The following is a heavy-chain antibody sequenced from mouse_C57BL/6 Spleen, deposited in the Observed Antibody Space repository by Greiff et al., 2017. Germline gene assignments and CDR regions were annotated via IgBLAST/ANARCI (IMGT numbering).Heavy chain of an antibody. J-gene: IGHJ3*01. V-gene: IGHV1-69*01. D-gene: IGHD1-1*01. CDR1: GYTFTSYW. CDR3: AGSRGGDYYGSFPLFAY. Sequence: QVQLQQPGAELVMPGASVKLSCKASGYTFTSYWMHWVKQRPGQGLEWIGEIDPSDSYTNYNQKFKGKATLTVDKSSSTAYMQLSSLTSKDSAVYYGAGSRGGDYYGSFPLFAYWGQGTLVTVSA. CDR2: IDPSDSYT.